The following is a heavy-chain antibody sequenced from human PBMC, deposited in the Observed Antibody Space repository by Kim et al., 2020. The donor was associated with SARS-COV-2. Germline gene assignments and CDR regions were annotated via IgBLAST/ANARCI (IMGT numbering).Heavy chain of an antibody. D-gene: IGHD3-3*01. V-gene: IGHV3-21*01. CDR2: ISSSSSYI. J-gene: IGHJ3*02. CDR3: ARDGAGPVSYYDFWSGYYREAAFDI. Sequence: GGSLRLSCAASGFTFSSYSMNWVRQAPGKGLEWVSSISSSSSYIYYADSVKGRFTISRDNAKNSLYLQMNSLRAEDTAVYYCARDGAGPVSYYDFWSGYYREAAFDIWGQGTMVTVSS. CDR1: GFTFSSYS.